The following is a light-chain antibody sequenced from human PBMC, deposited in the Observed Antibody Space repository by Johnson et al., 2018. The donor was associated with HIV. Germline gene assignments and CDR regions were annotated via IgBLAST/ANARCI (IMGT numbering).Light chain of an antibody. V-gene: IGLV1-51*02. J-gene: IGLJ1*01. CDR1: SSNIGNNY. CDR3: GTWDSSLSVFYV. CDR2: ENT. Sequence: QSVLTQPPSVSAAPGQKVTISCSGSSSNIGNNYVSWYQQLPGTAPKLLIYENTKRPSGIPDRFSGSKSGTSATLGITGLQTGDEADYYCGTWDSSLSVFYVFGPGTKVTVL.